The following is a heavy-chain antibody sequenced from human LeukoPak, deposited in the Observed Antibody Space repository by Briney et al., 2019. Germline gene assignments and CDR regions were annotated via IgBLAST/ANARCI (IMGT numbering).Heavy chain of an antibody. J-gene: IGHJ5*02. V-gene: IGHV4-34*01. Sequence: PSETLSLTCAVYGGSFSGYYWSWIRQPPGKGLEWIGEINHSGSTNYNPSLKSRVTISVDTSKNKFSLKLSSVTAADTAVYYCARGLGYFDWFPRWFDPWGPGTLVTVSS. D-gene: IGHD3-9*01. CDR2: INHSGST. CDR1: GGSFSGYY. CDR3: ARGLGYFDWFPRWFDP.